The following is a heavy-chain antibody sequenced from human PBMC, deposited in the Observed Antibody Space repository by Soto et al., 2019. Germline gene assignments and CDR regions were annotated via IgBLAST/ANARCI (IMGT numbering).Heavy chain of an antibody. Sequence: ASVKVSCKASGYTFSTYYMHWVRQAPGQGYEWMGIINPSGGSTTYAQKFQGRVTMTRDTSTTTVYMELSSLRSEDTAVYYCARYDYNGYYFDYWGQGTPVTVSS. J-gene: IGHJ4*02. D-gene: IGHD4-4*01. CDR1: GYTFSTYY. CDR2: INPSGGST. V-gene: IGHV1-46*01. CDR3: ARYDYNGYYFDY.